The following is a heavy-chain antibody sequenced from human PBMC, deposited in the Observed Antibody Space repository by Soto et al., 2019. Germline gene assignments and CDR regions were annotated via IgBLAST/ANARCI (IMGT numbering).Heavy chain of an antibody. CDR1: GGSIHDYY. J-gene: IGHJ5*02. V-gene: IGHV4-59*01. Sequence: QVQLQESGPGLVKPSQTLSLTCTVSGGSIHDYYWVWIRQPPGKGLEWIGSIFYTGSTDYNPSLKSRVTLSLATSKHQFSLNLSSVTAADTAVYYCARVNRGAFDRWGQGALVNVSS. CDR2: IFYTGST. CDR3: ARVNRGAFDR.